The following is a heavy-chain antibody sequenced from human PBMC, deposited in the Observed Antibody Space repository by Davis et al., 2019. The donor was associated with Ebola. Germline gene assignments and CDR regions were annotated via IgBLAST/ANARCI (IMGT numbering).Heavy chain of an antibody. CDR1: GGSISSYY. CDR3: ASASQVYYYGFGY. J-gene: IGHJ4*02. D-gene: IGHD3-10*01. Sequence: SETLSLTCTVSGGSISSYYWSWIRQPPGKGLEWIGYIYYSGSTNYNPSLKSRVTISVDTSKNQFSLKLSSVTAADTAVYYCASASQVYYYGFGYWGQGTLVTVSS. V-gene: IGHV4-59*08. CDR2: IYYSGST.